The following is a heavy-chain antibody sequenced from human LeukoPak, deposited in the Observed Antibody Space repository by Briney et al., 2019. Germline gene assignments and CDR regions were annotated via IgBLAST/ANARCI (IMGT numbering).Heavy chain of an antibody. D-gene: IGHD2/OR15-2a*01. CDR1: GGSISSSSYY. Sequence: SSETLSLTCTASGGSISSSSYYWGWLRQPPGKGLEWIVSIYYSGSTYYNPSLKSRITISVDTSKNQFSLKLSSVTAADTAVYYCARYLGLNWFDPWGQGTLVTVSS. CDR2: IYYSGST. CDR3: ARYLGLNWFDP. V-gene: IGHV4-39*01. J-gene: IGHJ5*02.